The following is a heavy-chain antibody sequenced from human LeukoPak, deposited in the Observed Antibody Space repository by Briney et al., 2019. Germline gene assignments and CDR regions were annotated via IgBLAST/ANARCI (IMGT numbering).Heavy chain of an antibody. D-gene: IGHD5-18*01. J-gene: IGHJ4*02. Sequence: PGRSLRLSCAASGFTFSSYGMHWVRQAPGKGLEWVAVIWYDGSNKYYADSVKGRFTISRDNSKNTLYLQMNSLRAVDTAVYYCVRVTHSSYSYGYGHGDYWGQGTLVTVSS. V-gene: IGHV3-33*01. CDR2: IWYDGSNK. CDR3: VRVTHSSYSYGYGHGDY. CDR1: GFTFSSYG.